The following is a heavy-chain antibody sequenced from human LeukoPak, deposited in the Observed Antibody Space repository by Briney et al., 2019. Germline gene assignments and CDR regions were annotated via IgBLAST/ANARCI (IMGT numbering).Heavy chain of an antibody. Sequence: SETLSLTCTVSGASITTYYWSWIRKPLGKGLERIGYISYSGNTNSSPSLKSRVTMSIDTSKHQFSLDVSSVTAADTAVYYCARSSEGRYYYDSSGYSYYYYYMDVWGKGTTVTISS. CDR3: ARSSEGRYYYDSSGYSYYYYYMDV. CDR1: GASITTYY. CDR2: ISYSGNT. D-gene: IGHD3-22*01. J-gene: IGHJ6*03. V-gene: IGHV4-59*01.